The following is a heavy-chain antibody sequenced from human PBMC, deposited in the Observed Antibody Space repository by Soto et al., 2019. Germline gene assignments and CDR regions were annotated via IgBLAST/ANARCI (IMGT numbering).Heavy chain of an antibody. D-gene: IGHD2-21*01. Sequence: SETLSLTCSVSGAALNSGNYYWSWIRQVPGKGLEWIGHIYVTGAVDYNPSLRDRITISQDTSERQFSLNLRLVTAADTAVYYCARLRIATNNYKWFDPWGQGTPVTVSS. CDR2: IYVTGAV. J-gene: IGHJ5*02. CDR1: GAALNSGNYY. CDR3: ARLRIATNNYKWFDP. V-gene: IGHV4-31*03.